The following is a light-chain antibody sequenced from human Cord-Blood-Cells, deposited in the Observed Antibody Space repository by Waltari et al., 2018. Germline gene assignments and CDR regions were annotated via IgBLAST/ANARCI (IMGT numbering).Light chain of an antibody. V-gene: IGKV1-5*03. CDR1: QSISSY. CDR3: QQYNSYPYT. J-gene: IGKJ2*01. CDR2: KAS. Sequence: DIQMTQSPSSLSASVGDRVTITCRASQSISSYLNWYQQKPGKAPKLLIYKASSLESGVPSRFSDSGSGTEFTLTISSLQPDDFATYYCQQYNSYPYTFGQGTKLEIK.